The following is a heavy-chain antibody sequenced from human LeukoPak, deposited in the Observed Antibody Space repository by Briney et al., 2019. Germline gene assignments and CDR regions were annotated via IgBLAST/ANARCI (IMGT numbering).Heavy chain of an antibody. CDR3: ARARLLDYYGSGSYWRSRVGHYGMDV. Sequence: SETLSLTCAVYGGFFSGYYWSWIRQPPGKGLEWIGEINHSGSTNYNPSLKSRVTISVDTSKNQFSLKLSSVTAADTAVYYCARARLLDYYGSGSYWRSRVGHYGMDVWGQGTTVTVSS. D-gene: IGHD3-10*01. CDR2: INHSGST. CDR1: GGFFSGYY. J-gene: IGHJ6*02. V-gene: IGHV4-34*01.